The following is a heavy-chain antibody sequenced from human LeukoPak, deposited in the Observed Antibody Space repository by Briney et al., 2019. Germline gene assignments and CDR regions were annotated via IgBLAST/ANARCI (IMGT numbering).Heavy chain of an antibody. D-gene: IGHD2-8*01. CDR3: AREPYCTNGVCSAY. Sequence: KPSETLSLTCTVSGGSISSYYWSWIRQPAGKGLEWIGRIYTSGNTNYNPSPKSRVTMSVDTSKNQFSLKLSSVTAADTAVYYCAREPYCTNGVCSAYWGQGTLVTVSS. J-gene: IGHJ4*02. CDR2: IYTSGNT. CDR1: GGSISSYY. V-gene: IGHV4-4*07.